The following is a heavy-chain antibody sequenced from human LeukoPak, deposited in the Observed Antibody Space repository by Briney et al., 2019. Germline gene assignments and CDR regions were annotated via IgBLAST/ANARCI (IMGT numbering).Heavy chain of an antibody. CDR3: ARPYYYGSGSRGRYRLDAFDI. D-gene: IGHD3-10*01. CDR2: IYYSRST. CDR1: GGSISSSSYY. V-gene: IGHV4-39*07. Sequence: PSETLSLTCAVSGGSISSSSYYWGWIGQPPGKALAWIGSIYYSRSTYYNPSLKSRVTISVDTSKNQFSLKLSSVTAADTAVYYCARPYYYGSGSRGRYRLDAFDIWGQGTMVTVSS. J-gene: IGHJ3*02.